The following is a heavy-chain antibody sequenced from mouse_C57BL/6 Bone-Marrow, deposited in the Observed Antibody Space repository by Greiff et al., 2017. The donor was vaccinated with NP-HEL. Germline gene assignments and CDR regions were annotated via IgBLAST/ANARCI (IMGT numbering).Heavy chain of an antibody. CDR3: ARYYAHFDY. D-gene: IGHD1-1*01. V-gene: IGHV1-55*01. CDR1: GYTFTSYW. J-gene: IGHJ2*01. Sequence: QVHVKQPGAELVKPGASVKMSCKASGYTFTSYWITWVKQRPGQGLEWIGDIYPGSGSTNYNEKFKSKATLTVDTSSSTAYMQLSSLTSEDSAVYYCARYYAHFDYWGQGTTLTVSS. CDR2: IYPGSGST.